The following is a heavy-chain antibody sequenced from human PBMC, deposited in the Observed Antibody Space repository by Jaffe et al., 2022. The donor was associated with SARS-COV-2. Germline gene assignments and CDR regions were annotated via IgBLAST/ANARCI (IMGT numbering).Heavy chain of an antibody. CDR2: ISWNSGSI. CDR3: AKDALPSDGYNYFVAHFDY. D-gene: IGHD5-12*01. Sequence: EVQLVESGGGLVQPGRSLRLSCAASGFTFDDYAMHWVRQAPGKGLEWVSGISWNSGSIGYADSVKGRFTISRDNAKNSLYLQMNSLRAEDTALYYCAKDALPSDGYNYFVAHFDYWGQGTLVTVSS. V-gene: IGHV3-9*01. J-gene: IGHJ4*02. CDR1: GFTFDDYA.